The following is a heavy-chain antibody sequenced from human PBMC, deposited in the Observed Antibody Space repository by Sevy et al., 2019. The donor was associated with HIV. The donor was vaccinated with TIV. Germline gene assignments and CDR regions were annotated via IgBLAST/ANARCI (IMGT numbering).Heavy chain of an antibody. CDR3: ARVTGSGYSYGGYYFDY. J-gene: IGHJ4*02. Sequence: GGSLRLSCAASGFTFSSYWMSWVRQAPGKGLEWVANIKQDGSEKYYVDSVKGRFTISRDNAKNSLYLQMNSLRAEDTAVYYCARVTGSGYSYGGYYFDYWGQGTLVTVSS. CDR1: GFTFSSYW. V-gene: IGHV3-7*01. CDR2: IKQDGSEK. D-gene: IGHD5-18*01.